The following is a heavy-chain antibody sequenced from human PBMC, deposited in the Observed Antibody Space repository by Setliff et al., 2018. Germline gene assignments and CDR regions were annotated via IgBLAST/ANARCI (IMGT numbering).Heavy chain of an antibody. V-gene: IGHV1-69*05. J-gene: IGHJ5*02. CDR3: ARSPALLGIVYLDP. CDR1: GDSFSNYA. Sequence: AASVKVSCKASGDSFSNYAISWVRQAPGQGLEWMGGLIPMFGTPGYAQKFQDRVTITTDESTSTAYMELNSLTSEDTAVYYCARSPALLGIVYLDPWGQGTRVTVS. D-gene: IGHD2-15*01. CDR2: LIPMFGTP.